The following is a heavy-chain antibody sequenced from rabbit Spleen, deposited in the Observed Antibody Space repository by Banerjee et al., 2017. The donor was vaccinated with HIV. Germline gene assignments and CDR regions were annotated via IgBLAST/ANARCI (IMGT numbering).Heavy chain of an antibody. J-gene: IGHJ4*01. CDR1: GFSFSSSYW. V-gene: IGHV1S45*01. Sequence: QEQLEESGGDLVKPEGSLTLTCTASGFSFSSSYWICWVRQAPGKGLEWIACIYTGSGNTYYASWAKGRFTISKTSSTTVTLQMTSLTAADTATYFCATNHYTGDFNLWGQGTLVTVS. CDR3: ATNHYTGDFNL. D-gene: IGHD4-1*01. CDR2: IYTGSGNT.